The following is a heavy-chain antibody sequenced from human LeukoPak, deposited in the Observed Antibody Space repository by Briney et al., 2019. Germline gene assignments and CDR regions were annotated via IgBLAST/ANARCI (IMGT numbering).Heavy chain of an antibody. CDR3: ARDTFWSGYFDY. Sequence: SETLPLTCTVSGGSISSYYWSWIRQPPGKGLEWIGYIYYSGSTNYNPSLKSRVTISVDTSKNQFSLKLSSVTAADTAVYYCARDTFWSGYFDYWGQGTLVTVSS. D-gene: IGHD3-3*01. J-gene: IGHJ4*02. V-gene: IGHV4-59*01. CDR2: IYYSGST. CDR1: GGSISSYY.